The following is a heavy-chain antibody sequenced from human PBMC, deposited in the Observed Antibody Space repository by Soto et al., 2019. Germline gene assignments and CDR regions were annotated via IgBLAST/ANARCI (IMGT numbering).Heavy chain of an antibody. Sequence: QVQLQESGPGLVKPSETLSLTCTVSGDSVTSSGHHWSWIRQPPGKGLEWVGQFQHGGSSNYNPSLGSRLTISFDTSKNHFSLRLTSVTAADTAVYYCATVYAGLGGRGQWGQGTLVTVSS. D-gene: IGHD2-15*01. V-gene: IGHV4-61*03. CDR1: GDSVTSSGHH. CDR3: ATVYAGLGGRGQ. CDR2: FQHGGSS. J-gene: IGHJ4*02.